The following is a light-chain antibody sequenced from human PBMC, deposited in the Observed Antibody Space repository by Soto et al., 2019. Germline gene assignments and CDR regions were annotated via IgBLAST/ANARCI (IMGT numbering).Light chain of an antibody. CDR3: QQANSLPYT. J-gene: IGKJ2*01. CDR2: SAC. V-gene: IGKV1D-12*01. Sequence: DIQMTQSPSSVSASVGDRVTITCRASQGISFYLAWYQQKPGKAPKLLIHSACPLESGVPSRFSGSGSGTDVTLTISSLQPDDFAHDFGQQANSLPYTCGQGPKLEI. CDR1: QGISFY.